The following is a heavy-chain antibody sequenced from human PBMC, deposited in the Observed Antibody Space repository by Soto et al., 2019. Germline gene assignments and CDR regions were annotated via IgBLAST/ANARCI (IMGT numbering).Heavy chain of an antibody. CDR3: ARAGYNYYGMDV. CDR2: IYYSGST. Sequence: SETLSLTCTVSGGSISSGGYYWSWIRQHPGKGLEWIGYIYYSGSTYYNPSLKSRVTISVDTSKNQFSLKLSSVTAADTAVYYCARAGYNYYGMDVWGQGTTVTVPS. CDR1: GGSISSGGYY. V-gene: IGHV4-31*03. D-gene: IGHD5-12*01. J-gene: IGHJ6*02.